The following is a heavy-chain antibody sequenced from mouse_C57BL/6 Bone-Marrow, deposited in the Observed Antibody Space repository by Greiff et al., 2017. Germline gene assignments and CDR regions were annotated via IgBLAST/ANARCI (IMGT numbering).Heavy chain of an antibody. D-gene: IGHD1-3*01. J-gene: IGHJ4*01. CDR3: ARENNPCYYASDY. CDR1: GYTFTDYY. Sequence: VQLKQSGPVLAKPGASVKMSCKASGYTFTDYYMNWVKQSHGKSLEWIGVINPYNVGTSSNQKFKGKATLTVDKSSSTAYMELNSLTSEDSSVYYCARENNPCYYASDYWGQGTSVTVSA. CDR2: INPYNVGT. V-gene: IGHV1-19*01.